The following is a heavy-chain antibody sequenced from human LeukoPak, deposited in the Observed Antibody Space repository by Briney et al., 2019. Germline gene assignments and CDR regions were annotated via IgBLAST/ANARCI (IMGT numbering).Heavy chain of an antibody. J-gene: IGHJ4*02. V-gene: IGHV4-34*01. CDR3: AREPVLRFLEWLSYFDY. CDR2: INHSGST. Sequence: SETLSLTCAVYGGSFSGYYWSWIRQPPGKGLEWIGEINHSGSTNYNPSLKSRVTISVDTSKNQFSLKLSSVTAADTAVYYCAREPVLRFLEWLSYFDYWGQGTLVTVSS. D-gene: IGHD3-3*01. CDR1: GGSFSGYY.